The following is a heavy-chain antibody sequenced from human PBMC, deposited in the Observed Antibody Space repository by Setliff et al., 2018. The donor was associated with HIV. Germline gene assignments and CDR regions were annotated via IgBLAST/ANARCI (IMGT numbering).Heavy chain of an antibody. Sequence: SVKVSCKASGGTFSSYAISWVRQAPGQGLEWMGEITPFVGITNFAQKFQGRVTISADESTATAYIELSSLTSQDTAVYYCARDKGIREAASLDYWGQGSLVTVSS. CDR3: ARDKGIREAASLDY. CDR2: ITPFVGIT. V-gene: IGHV1-69*10. D-gene: IGHD6-13*01. CDR1: GGTFSSYA. J-gene: IGHJ4*02.